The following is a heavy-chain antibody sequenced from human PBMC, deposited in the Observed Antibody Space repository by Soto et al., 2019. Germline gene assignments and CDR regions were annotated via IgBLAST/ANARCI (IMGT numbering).Heavy chain of an antibody. CDR1: GVSVRSSY. CDR3: ARWTYDGVIGLCGFDI. D-gene: IGHD3-16*01. Sequence: QVQLQESGPGLVKPSETLSLICDVSGVSVRSSYWNWIRQSPGKGLEWIGYTYYTGDTFYNPSLRSRLALSVDTTNNQVSLILRSVTAADTAVYYCARWTYDGVIGLCGFDIWGPGTMVTIAS. V-gene: IGHV4-59*08. CDR2: TYYTGDT. J-gene: IGHJ3*02.